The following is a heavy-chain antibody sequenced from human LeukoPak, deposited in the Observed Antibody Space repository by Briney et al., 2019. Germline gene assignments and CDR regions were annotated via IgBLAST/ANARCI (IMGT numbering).Heavy chain of an antibody. J-gene: IGHJ4*02. CDR1: GFTFSSYA. V-gene: IGHV3-23*01. D-gene: IGHD3-16*02. CDR3: AKDPPTNFYDYVWGSYRYGVDY. Sequence: GGSLRLSCAASGFTFSSYAMSWVRQAPGKGLEWVSAISGSGGSTYYADSVKGRFTISRDNSKNTLYLQMNSLRAEDTAVYYCAKDPPTNFYDYVWGSYRYGVDYWGQGTLVTVSS. CDR2: ISGSGGST.